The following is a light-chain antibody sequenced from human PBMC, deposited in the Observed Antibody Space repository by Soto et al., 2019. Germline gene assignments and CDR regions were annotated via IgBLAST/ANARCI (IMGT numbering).Light chain of an antibody. CDR1: SSDVGGYNY. V-gene: IGLV2-11*01. Sequence: QSALTQPRSVSGSPGQSVTISCTGTSSDVGGYNYVSWYQQHPGKAPKLMIYDVSKRPSGVPDRFSGSKSGNTGARAISGVRGEEEADYYCCSYAGSYTLVFGGGTKLTVL. J-gene: IGLJ2*01. CDR2: DVS. CDR3: CSYAGSYTLV.